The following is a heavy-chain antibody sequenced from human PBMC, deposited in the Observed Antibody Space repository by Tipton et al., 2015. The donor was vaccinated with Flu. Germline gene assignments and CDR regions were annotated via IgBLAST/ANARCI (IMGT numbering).Heavy chain of an antibody. CDR1: GGSISSGHHY. CDR2: IYTSGNT. J-gene: IGHJ5*02. D-gene: IGHD4-11*01. Sequence: TLSLTCTVSGGSISSGHHYWSWIRQPAGKGLEWIGRIYTSGNTKYNPSLKSRVTISIDTSKNQFSLNMKSVTAADMAVYYCARRDYSNYVSDPKSWFDPWGQGTLVAVSS. CDR3: ARRDYSNYVSDPKSWFDP. V-gene: IGHV4-61*02.